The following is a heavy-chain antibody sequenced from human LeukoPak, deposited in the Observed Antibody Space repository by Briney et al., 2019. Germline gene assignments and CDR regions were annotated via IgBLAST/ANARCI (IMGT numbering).Heavy chain of an antibody. V-gene: IGHV3-20*04. CDR1: GFTFSSYG. D-gene: IGHD3-22*01. CDR2: INWNGGST. J-gene: IGHJ4*02. Sequence: GGSLRLSCAASGFTFSSYGMSWVRQAPGKGLEWVSGINWNGGSTGYADSVKGRFTISRDNAKNSLYLQMNSLRAEDAALYYCARDGYYDSSGYPFDYWGQGTLVTVSS. CDR3: ARDGYYDSSGYPFDY.